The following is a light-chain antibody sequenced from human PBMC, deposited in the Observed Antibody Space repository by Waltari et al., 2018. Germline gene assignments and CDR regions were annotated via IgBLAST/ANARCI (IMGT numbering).Light chain of an antibody. CDR1: QSVLYSSNNKNY. Sequence: DIVMTQSPDSLAVSLGESDTINCKSSQSVLYSSNNKNYLAWYQKKQGQPPKLLIYWASTRESGVPDRFSGSGSGTDFTLTISSLQAEDVAVYYCQQYYSTPPTFGGGTKVEIK. J-gene: IGKJ4*01. CDR2: WAS. V-gene: IGKV4-1*01. CDR3: QQYYSTPPT.